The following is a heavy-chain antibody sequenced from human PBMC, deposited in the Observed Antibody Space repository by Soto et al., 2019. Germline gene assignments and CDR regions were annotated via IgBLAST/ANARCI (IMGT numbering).Heavy chain of an antibody. CDR2: INPSGGST. Sequence: ASVKVSCKASGYTFTSYYMHWVRQAPGQGLEWMGIINPSGGSTSYAQKFQGRVTMTRDTSISTAYMELSSLRSDDTAVYYCVRSVPYNWFDPWGQGTLVTVSS. CDR3: VRSVPYNWFDP. CDR1: GYTFTSYY. J-gene: IGHJ5*02. V-gene: IGHV1-46*01.